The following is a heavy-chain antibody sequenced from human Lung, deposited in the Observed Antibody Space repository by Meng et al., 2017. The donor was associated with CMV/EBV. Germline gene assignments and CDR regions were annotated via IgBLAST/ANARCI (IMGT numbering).Heavy chain of an antibody. CDR1: GGTXINYA. CDR3: ARDRTGDCSSTSCYNYYYYGMDV. CDR2: IIPIFGIA. Sequence: SXXVSXKASGGTXINYAFSWVRQAPGQGREWMGGIIPIFGIANYAQKFQGRVTIATDESTSTAYMELISLRPEDTAVYYCARDRTGDCSSTSCYNYYYYGMDVWXEGTTVTVSS. D-gene: IGHD2-2*02. J-gene: IGHJ6*04. V-gene: IGHV1-69*05.